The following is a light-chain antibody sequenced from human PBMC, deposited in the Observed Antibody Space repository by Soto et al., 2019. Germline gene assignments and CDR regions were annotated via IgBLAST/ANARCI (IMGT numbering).Light chain of an antibody. CDR1: SSDIGGYNY. Sequence: QSALTQPASASGSPGQSITISCTGTSSDIGGYNYVSWFQQHPGKAPKLMISDVSNRPSGVSNRFSGSKSGNTASLTISGLQAEDEADYYCSSYTSGSTFYVFGTGTKVTVL. V-gene: IGLV2-14*01. J-gene: IGLJ1*01. CDR2: DVS. CDR3: SSYTSGSTFYV.